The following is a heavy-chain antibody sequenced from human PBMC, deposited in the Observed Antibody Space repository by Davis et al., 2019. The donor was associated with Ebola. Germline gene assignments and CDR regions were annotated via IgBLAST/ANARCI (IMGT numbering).Heavy chain of an antibody. CDR1: GFTFSNFW. CDR2: INHDGSGT. J-gene: IGHJ4*02. Sequence: GESLKISCSASGFTFSNFWMHWVRQVPGKGPVWVARINHDGSGTWYVESVKGRFTTSRDNAKNTLYLQMNSLRGEDTAMYYCARDADGPGALVDYWGQGTLVTVSS. D-gene: IGHD5-24*01. CDR3: ARDADGPGALVDY. V-gene: IGHV3-74*01.